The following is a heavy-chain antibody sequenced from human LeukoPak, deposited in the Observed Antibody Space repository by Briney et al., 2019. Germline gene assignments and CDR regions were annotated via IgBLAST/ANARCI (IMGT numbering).Heavy chain of an antibody. CDR2: IIPIFGPA. V-gene: IGHV1-69*13. CDR1: GGTFFRFA. Sequence: SVKVSCKTSGGTFFRFAISWVRHAPGHGLEWMGGIIPIFGPANYAQKFYSRVTITADESTITAYMELSSLRSEDKVLYYCAKSTYYYGSGEGSNDWYVDGWGRGTLVTVSS. D-gene: IGHD3-10*01. CDR3: AKSTYYYGSGEGSNDWYVDG. J-gene: IGHJ2*01.